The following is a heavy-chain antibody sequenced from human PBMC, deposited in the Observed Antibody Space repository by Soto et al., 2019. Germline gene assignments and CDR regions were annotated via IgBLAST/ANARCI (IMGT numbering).Heavy chain of an antibody. J-gene: IGHJ5*02. Sequence: SETLSLTWAVYGGSFSGYYWSWIRQPPGKGLEWIGEINHSGSTNYNPSLKSRVTISVDTSKNQFSLKLSSVTAADTAVYYCARGGEEFRFDPWGQGTQVTVSS. CDR3: ARGGEEFRFDP. D-gene: IGHD3-10*01. CDR2: INHSGST. V-gene: IGHV4-34*01. CDR1: GGSFSGYY.